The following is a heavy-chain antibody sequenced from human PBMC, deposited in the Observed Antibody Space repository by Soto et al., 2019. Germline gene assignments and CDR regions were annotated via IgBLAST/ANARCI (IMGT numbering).Heavy chain of an antibody. V-gene: IGHV4-31*01. CDR3: ARDTLRGYSCYFDS. D-gene: IGHD5-12*01. CDR2: IYYSGRT. Sequence: QVQLQESGPGLVKPSQTLSLSCTVSGGSLSSGGYYWSWIRQHPGKGLEWIGFIYYSGRTYYNPCLNCPSTISVDTSQNRFSLKLISVTAAAPAVYYCARDTLRGYSCYFDSWGQATLVTVSS. CDR1: GGSLSSGGYY. J-gene: IGHJ4*02.